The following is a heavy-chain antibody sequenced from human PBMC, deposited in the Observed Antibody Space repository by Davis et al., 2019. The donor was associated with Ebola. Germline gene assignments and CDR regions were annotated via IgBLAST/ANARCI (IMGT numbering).Heavy chain of an antibody. V-gene: IGHV3-74*01. CDR3: ARDRFRVVVDPYYGMDV. D-gene: IGHD2-15*01. CDR1: GFTFSTYS. CDR2: INSDGSST. Sequence: GESLKISCAASGFTFSTYSMSWVRQAPGKGLVWVSRINSDGSSTSYADSVKGRFTISRDNAKNTLYLQMNSLRAEDTAVYYCARDRFRVVVDPYYGMDVWGQGTTVTVSS. J-gene: IGHJ6*02.